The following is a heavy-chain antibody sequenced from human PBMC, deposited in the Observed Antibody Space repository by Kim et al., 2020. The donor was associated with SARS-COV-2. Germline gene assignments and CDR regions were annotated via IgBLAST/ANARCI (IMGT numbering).Heavy chain of an antibody. CDR2: INHSGST. Sequence: ETLSLTCAVYGGSFSGYYWSWIRQPPGKGLEWIGEINHSGSTNYNPSLKSRVTIPVDTSKNQFSLKLSSVTAADTAVYYCARGRLPTIFGVVIFRYGMDVWGQGTTVTVSS. D-gene: IGHD3-3*01. V-gene: IGHV4-34*01. J-gene: IGHJ6*02. CDR3: ARGRLPTIFGVVIFRYGMDV. CDR1: GGSFSGYY.